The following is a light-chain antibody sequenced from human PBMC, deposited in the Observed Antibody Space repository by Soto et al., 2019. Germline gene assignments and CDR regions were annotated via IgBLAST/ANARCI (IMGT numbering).Light chain of an antibody. Sequence: DIQLTQSPSFLSASVGDRVTITCRASQGISSYLAWYQQKPGKAPKLPIYAASTLQSGVPSRFSGSGSGTEFTLTISSLQPEDFATYYCQQLNSYPPETFGQGTKVDIK. J-gene: IGKJ1*01. CDR1: QGISSY. V-gene: IGKV1-9*01. CDR3: QQLNSYPPET. CDR2: AAS.